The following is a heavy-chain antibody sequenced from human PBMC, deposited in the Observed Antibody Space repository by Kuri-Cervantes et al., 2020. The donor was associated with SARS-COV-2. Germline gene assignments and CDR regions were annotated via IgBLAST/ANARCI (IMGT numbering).Heavy chain of an antibody. V-gene: IGHV3-30*03. CDR1: RVTFSSQG. J-gene: IGHJ3*02. CDR2: ISYDGSNK. CDR3: ARAQSYGDYFRYAFEGHNDAFDI. Sequence: RLTSAATRVTFSSQGMHWARQPPGKGLEWVAVISYDGSNKYYADSVKGRFTISRDNSKNTLYLQMNGMRAEDTAVSYCARAQSYGDYFRYAFEGHNDAFDIWGQGTMVTVSS. D-gene: IGHD4-17*01.